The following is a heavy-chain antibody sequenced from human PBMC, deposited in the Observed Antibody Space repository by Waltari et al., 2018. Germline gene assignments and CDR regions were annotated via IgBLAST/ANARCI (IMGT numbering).Heavy chain of an antibody. D-gene: IGHD6-19*01. CDR3: ARVDSSGWYRYYFDY. CDR2: INAGNGNT. CDR1: GYTFTSYA. V-gene: IGHV1-3*01. Sequence: QVQLVQSGAEVKKPGASVQVSCKASGYTFTSYAMHWVRQPPGQRLEWMGWINAGNGNTKYSQKFQGRVTITRDTSASTAYMALSSLRSEDTAVYYCARVDSSGWYRYYFDYWGQGTLVTVSS. J-gene: IGHJ4*02.